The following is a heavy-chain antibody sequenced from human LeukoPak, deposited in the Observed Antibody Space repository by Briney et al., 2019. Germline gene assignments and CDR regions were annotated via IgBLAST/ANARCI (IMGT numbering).Heavy chain of an antibody. Sequence: GASVKVSCKASGGTFSSYAISWVRQAPGQGLEWMGGIIPISGTANYAQKFQGRVTITADKSTSTAYMELSSLRSEDTAVYYCARVEEGYSYGYLDYWGQGTLVTVSS. J-gene: IGHJ4*02. CDR2: IIPISGTA. D-gene: IGHD5-18*01. CDR1: GGTFSSYA. CDR3: ARVEEGYSYGYLDY. V-gene: IGHV1-69*06.